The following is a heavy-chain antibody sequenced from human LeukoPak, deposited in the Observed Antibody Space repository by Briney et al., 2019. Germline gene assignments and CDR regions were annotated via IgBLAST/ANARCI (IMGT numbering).Heavy chain of an antibody. Sequence: PGRSLRLSCAASGFTFSSYAMHWVRQAPGKGLEWVSYISSSSRSIYYADSVKGRFTISRDNANNSLSLQMNSLRDEDTAVYYCVLGSPFDYWGQGTLVTVSS. CDR3: VLGSPFDY. J-gene: IGHJ4*02. D-gene: IGHD3-10*01. CDR1: GFTFSSYA. V-gene: IGHV3-48*02. CDR2: ISSSSRSI.